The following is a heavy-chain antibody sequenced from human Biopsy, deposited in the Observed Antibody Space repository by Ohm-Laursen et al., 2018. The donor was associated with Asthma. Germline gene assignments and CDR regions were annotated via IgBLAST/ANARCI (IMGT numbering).Heavy chain of an antibody. CDR2: IYYSGST. CDR3: ARERVTAMVTYFDY. J-gene: IGHJ4*02. V-gene: IGHV4-31*03. Sequence: TLSLTCSVSGGSISSGGYYWSWIRQHPGKGLEWIGYIYYSGSTYYNPSLKSRVTISVDTSKNQFSLKLCSVTAADTAVYYCARERVTAMVTYFDYWGQGTLVTVSS. D-gene: IGHD5-18*01. CDR1: GGSISSGGYY.